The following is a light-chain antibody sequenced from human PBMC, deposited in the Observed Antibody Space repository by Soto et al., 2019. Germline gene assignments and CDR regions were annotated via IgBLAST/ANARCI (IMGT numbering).Light chain of an antibody. J-gene: IGKJ1*01. CDR1: QGISNY. Sequence: DIQMTQSPSSLSASVGDRVTITCRASQGISNYLAWYQQKPGKVPKLLIYAASTLRSGVPSRFSGSGSGTDFTLTISSLQPEDVATYYCQNYDGAPWTFGQGTKVEVK. CDR3: QNYDGAPWT. V-gene: IGKV1-27*01. CDR2: AAS.